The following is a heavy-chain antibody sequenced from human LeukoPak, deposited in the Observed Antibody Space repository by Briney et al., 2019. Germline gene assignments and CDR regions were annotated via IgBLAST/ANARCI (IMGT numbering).Heavy chain of an antibody. CDR2: ISSSSSYT. V-gene: IGHV3-11*03. CDR3: ARWGVDDYVWGSYRYTVGYYFDY. J-gene: IGHJ4*02. Sequence: GGSLRLSCVASGFTFSDYYMSWIRQAPGKGLEWVSYISSSSSYTNYADSVKGRFTISRDNAKNSLYLQMNSLRAEDTAVYYCARWGVDDYVWGSYRYTVGYYFDYWGQGTLVTVSS. D-gene: IGHD3-16*02. CDR1: GFTFSDYY.